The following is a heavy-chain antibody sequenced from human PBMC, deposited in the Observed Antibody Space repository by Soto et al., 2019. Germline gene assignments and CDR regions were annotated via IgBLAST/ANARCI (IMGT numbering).Heavy chain of an antibody. CDR2: INPSGGST. D-gene: IGHD6-19*01. J-gene: IGHJ6*02. V-gene: IGHV1-46*01. Sequence: QVQLVQSGAEVKKPGASVKVSCKASGYTFTSYYMHWVRQAPGQGLEWMGIINPSGGSTSYAQKFQGRVTMTRDTSTSTVYMELSSLRSEDTAVYYCARDRVEQWLVQNYYYGMDVWGQGTTVTVSS. CDR1: GYTFTSYY. CDR3: ARDRVEQWLVQNYYYGMDV.